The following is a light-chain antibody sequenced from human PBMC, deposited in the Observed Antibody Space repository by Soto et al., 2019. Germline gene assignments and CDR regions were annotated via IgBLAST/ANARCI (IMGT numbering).Light chain of an antibody. V-gene: IGLV2-14*01. CDR3: SSYTTDSTYV. J-gene: IGLJ1*01. Sequence: QSALTQPASVSGSPGQSITISCTGTSSDVGGYNYVSWYQEHPGKAPKLMIYDVSNRPSGVSNRFSGSKSGNTASLTISGLQAEYEADYYCSSYTTDSTYVFGTGTKLTVL. CDR1: SSDVGGYNY. CDR2: DVS.